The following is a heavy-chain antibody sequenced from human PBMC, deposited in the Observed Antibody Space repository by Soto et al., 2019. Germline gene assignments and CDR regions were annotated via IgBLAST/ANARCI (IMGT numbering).Heavy chain of an antibody. Sequence: QLQLVQSGAQVTKPGASVKVSCRISGPTFITYFIHWVRQAPGQGLEWMGWIDPKSGGTTHAQKFRGRVTMTRDTSINTAYMDLTRLTSDDTAMYYCARVSVDVPEWGQGTLITVSS. J-gene: IGHJ4*02. V-gene: IGHV1-2*02. CDR1: GPTFITYF. CDR2: IDPKSGGT. CDR3: ARVSVDVPE. D-gene: IGHD5-12*01.